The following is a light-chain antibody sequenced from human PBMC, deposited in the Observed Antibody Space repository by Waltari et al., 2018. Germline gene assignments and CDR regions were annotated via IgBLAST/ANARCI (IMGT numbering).Light chain of an antibody. CDR3: NSYTSSSTLV. CDR1: SSDVGGYNY. CDR2: DVS. V-gene: IGLV2-14*03. J-gene: IGLJ2*01. Sequence: QSVLTQPASVSGSPGQSITISCPGTSSDVGGYNYTSWYQQHPGKAPKLMIYDVSKRPSGVSNRFSGSKSGNTASLTISGLQAEDEADYYCNSYTSSSTLVFGGGTKLTVL.